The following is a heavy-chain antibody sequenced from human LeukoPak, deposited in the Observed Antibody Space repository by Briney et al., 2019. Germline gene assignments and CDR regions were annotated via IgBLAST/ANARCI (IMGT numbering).Heavy chain of an antibody. CDR3: ARGANVLRYFDWSHAFDI. Sequence: GGSLRLSCAASGFTFSDYYMSWIRQAPGKGLEWVSYISSSSSTIYYADSVKGRFTISRGNAKNSLYLQMNSLRAEDTAVYYCARGANVLRYFDWSHAFDIWGQGTMVTVSS. J-gene: IGHJ3*02. CDR1: GFTFSDYY. D-gene: IGHD3-9*01. V-gene: IGHV3-11*04. CDR2: ISSSSSTI.